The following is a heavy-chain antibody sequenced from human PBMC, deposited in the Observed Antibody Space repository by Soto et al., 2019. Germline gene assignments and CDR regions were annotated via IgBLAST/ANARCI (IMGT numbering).Heavy chain of an antibody. CDR2: ISAYNGNT. D-gene: IGHD4-17*01. V-gene: IGHV1-18*01. CDR1: GYTFTSYG. Sequence: QVQLVQSGAEVKKPGASVKVSCKASGYTFTSYGISWVRQAPGQGLEWMGWISAYNGNTNYAQKLQGRVTMTTDTSSSTAYMELRSLRSDDTAVYYSARYHGDYYYYYGMDVWGQGTTVTVSS. J-gene: IGHJ6*02. CDR3: ARYHGDYYYYYGMDV.